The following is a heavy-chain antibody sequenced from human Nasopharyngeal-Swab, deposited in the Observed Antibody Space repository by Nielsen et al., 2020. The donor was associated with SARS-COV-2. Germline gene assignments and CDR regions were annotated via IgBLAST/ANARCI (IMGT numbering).Heavy chain of an antibody. CDR3: ARIAVAVPPV. Sequence: SQTLSPTCAISGDSVSSNYAAWNWLRQSPSRVLEWLRRTYYTSMWKNDYALSVEGRITISPDPSKNQFSRQRNSLTPEDTAVYYCARIAVAVPPVWGQGTLVTVSS. D-gene: IGHD6-19*01. CDR2: TYYTSMWKN. J-gene: IGHJ4*02. CDR1: GDSVSSNYAA. V-gene: IGHV6-1*01.